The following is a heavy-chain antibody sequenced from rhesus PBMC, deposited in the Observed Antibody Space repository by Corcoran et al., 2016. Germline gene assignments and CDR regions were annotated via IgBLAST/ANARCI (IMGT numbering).Heavy chain of an antibody. CDR2: ISGSGGSN. CDR1: GGSIRSHY. CDR3: VRPPVDWGDEFDY. Sequence: QLQLQESGPGLVKPSEPLSLTFAVSGGSIRSHYWIWLRQPPGNGLEWIGRISGSGGSNDYNPSLKSRVTISTDTSKNQFSLKLSSGTAADTAVYYCVRPPVDWGDEFDYWGQGVLVTVSS. J-gene: IGHJ4*01. V-gene: IGHV4-173*01. D-gene: IGHD3-34*01.